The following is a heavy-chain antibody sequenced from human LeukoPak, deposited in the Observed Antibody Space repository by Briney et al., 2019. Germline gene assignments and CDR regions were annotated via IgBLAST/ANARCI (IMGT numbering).Heavy chain of an antibody. D-gene: IGHD5-18*01. CDR1: GASLSRDTYF. CDR2: IDSSGTT. J-gene: IGHJ4*02. CDR3: ARHGYIQFWLY. Sequence: SETLSLTCTVSGASLSRDTYFWGWIRQSPEKGLEWIGSIDSSGTTHYNSSLKSRVVISVDTSRNEVSLNLTSVTSADTAAYYCARHGYIQFWLYWGQGTQVIVSS. V-gene: IGHV4-39*01.